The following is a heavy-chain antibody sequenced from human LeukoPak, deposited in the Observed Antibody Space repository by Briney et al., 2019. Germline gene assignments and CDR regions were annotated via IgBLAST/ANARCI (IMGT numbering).Heavy chain of an antibody. CDR1: GGPISSYY. Sequence: SETLSLTCTVSGGPISSYYWNWIRQPPGKGLEWIGNIYYSGSTNYNPYLTSRVTISVDTSKNQFSLRLSSVTAADTAVYYCASNKGQWLFSDWGQGTLVTVSS. D-gene: IGHD6-19*01. CDR2: IYYSGST. CDR3: ASNKGQWLFSD. V-gene: IGHV4-59*08. J-gene: IGHJ4*02.